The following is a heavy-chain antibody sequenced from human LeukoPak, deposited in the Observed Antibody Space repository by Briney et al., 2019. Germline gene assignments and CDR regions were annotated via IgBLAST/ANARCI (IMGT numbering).Heavy chain of an antibody. CDR2: ITNSGGIT. D-gene: IGHD6-13*01. CDR1: GLIFSNYW. CDR3: AKDRYSSPGACGD. Sequence: EPGGSLRLSCAASGLIFSNYWMSWVRQAPGKGLEWVSSITNSGGITYYADSVKGRFTISRDNSKNTLYLQMNSLRGEDTAVYYCAKDRYSSPGACGDWGQGTLVTVSS. V-gene: IGHV3-23*01. J-gene: IGHJ4*02.